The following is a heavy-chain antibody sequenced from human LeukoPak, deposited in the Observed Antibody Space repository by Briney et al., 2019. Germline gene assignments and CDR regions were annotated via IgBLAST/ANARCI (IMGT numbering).Heavy chain of an antibody. V-gene: IGHV1-46*01. Sequence: ASVKVSCKASGYTFTSYYMHWVRQAPGQGLEWMGIINPSGGSTSYAQKFQGRVTMTRDTSTSTAYMELSSLRSEDTAVYYCARGPEGVGATIRSSRKSYYFDYWGQGTLVTISS. J-gene: IGHJ4*02. CDR2: INPSGGST. CDR3: ARGPEGVGATIRSSRKSYYFDY. D-gene: IGHD1-26*01. CDR1: GYTFTSYY.